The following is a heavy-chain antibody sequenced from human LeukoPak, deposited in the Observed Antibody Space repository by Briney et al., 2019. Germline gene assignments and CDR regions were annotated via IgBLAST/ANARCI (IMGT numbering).Heavy chain of an antibody. D-gene: IGHD2-15*01. J-gene: IGHJ6*02. CDR3: ARDPLVVAARGDYYYYGMDV. V-gene: IGHV4-61*01. CDR1: GGSISSSSYY. Sequence: SETLSLTRTVSGGSISSSSYYWGWIRQPPGKGLEWIGYIYYSGSTNYNPSLKSRVTISVDTSKNQFSLKLSSVTAADTAVYYCARDPLVVAARGDYYYYGMDVWGQGTTVTVSS. CDR2: IYYSGST.